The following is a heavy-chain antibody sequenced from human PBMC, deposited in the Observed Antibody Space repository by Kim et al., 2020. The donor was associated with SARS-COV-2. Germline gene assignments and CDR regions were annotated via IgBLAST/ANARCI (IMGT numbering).Heavy chain of an antibody. J-gene: IGHJ4*02. CDR3: AKDHDEYNWNLGIDY. V-gene: IGHV3-30*18. Sequence: GGSLRLSCAASGFTFSSYGMHWVRQAPGKGLEWVAVISYDGSNKYYADSVKGRFTISRDNSKNTLYLQMNSLRAEDTAVYYCAKDHDEYNWNLGIDYWGQGTLVTVSS. CDR2: ISYDGSNK. CDR1: GFTFSSYG. D-gene: IGHD1-7*01.